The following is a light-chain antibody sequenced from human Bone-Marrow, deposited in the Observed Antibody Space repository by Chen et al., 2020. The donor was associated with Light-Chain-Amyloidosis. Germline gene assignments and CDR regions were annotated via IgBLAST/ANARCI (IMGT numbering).Light chain of an antibody. J-gene: IGLJ3*02. V-gene: IGLV3-21*02. CDR1: NIGSTS. CDR2: DDS. Sequence: SYVLTQPSSVSVAPGQTATIACGGYNIGSTSVHWYQQTPGPAPLLVVYDDSARPSGIPERLAGADSGNTATLTISRVEAGDEADYYCQVWDRSSERPLFGGWTMLTVL. CDR3: QVWDRSSERPL.